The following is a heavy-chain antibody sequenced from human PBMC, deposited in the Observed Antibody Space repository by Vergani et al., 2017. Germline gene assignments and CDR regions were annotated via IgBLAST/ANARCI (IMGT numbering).Heavy chain of an antibody. CDR1: GYTFSNYY. CDR3: ARGDYGILTGYRY. V-gene: IGHV1-46*03. D-gene: IGHD3-9*01. CDR2: INPSGGHT. J-gene: IGHJ4*02. Sequence: QVQVVQSGAEVKKSGASVKVSCKTSGYTFSNYYMHWVRQAAGQGLEWMGIINPSGGHTNYAPKFQGRVTMTRDTSTSTVYMELSSLRSEDTAIYYCARGDYGILTGYRYWGQGTLVTVSA.